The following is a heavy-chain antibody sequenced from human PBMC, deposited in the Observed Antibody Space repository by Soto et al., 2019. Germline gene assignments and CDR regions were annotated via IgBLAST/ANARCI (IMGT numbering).Heavy chain of an antibody. CDR1: GFKFSDYW. D-gene: IGHD3-10*01. CDR2: IKHDTSEA. CDR3: ARDGLLFSGPYRPSRFDY. Sequence: DVQLVESGGGLVQPGRSLRLSCAASGFKFSDYWMSWVRQAPGKGLEWVGNIKHDTSEAHYADSVKGRFTITRDNIKNFLFLQMHGLTSDDTASYYCARDGLLFSGPYRPSRFDYWGLGTLVTVSS. J-gene: IGHJ4*02. V-gene: IGHV3-7*03.